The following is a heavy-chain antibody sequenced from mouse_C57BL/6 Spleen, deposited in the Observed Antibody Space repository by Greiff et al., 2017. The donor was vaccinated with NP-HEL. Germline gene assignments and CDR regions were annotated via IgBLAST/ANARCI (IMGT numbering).Heavy chain of an antibody. CDR3: ARPKPYYFDY. V-gene: IGHV5-6*02. Sequence: DVMLVESGGDLVKPGGSLKLSCAASGFTFSSYGMSWVRQTPDKRLEWVATISSGGSYTYYPDSVKGRFTISRDNAKNTLYLQMSSLKSEDTAMYYCARPKPYYFDYWGQGTTLTVSS. D-gene: IGHD1-3*01. J-gene: IGHJ2*01. CDR2: ISSGGSYT. CDR1: GFTFSSYG.